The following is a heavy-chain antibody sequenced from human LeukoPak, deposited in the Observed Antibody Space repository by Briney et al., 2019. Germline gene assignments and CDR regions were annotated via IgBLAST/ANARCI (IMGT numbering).Heavy chain of an antibody. D-gene: IGHD3-22*01. CDR1: GYTFTSYA. V-gene: IGHV1-3*01. Sequence: ASVKVSCKASGYTFTSYAMHWVRQAPGQRLEWMGWINAGNGNTKYSQKFQGRVTITRDTSASTAYMELSSLRSEDTAVYYCASPDSSGYYRDYYCGMDVWGQGTTVTVSS. J-gene: IGHJ6*02. CDR2: INAGNGNT. CDR3: ASPDSSGYYRDYYCGMDV.